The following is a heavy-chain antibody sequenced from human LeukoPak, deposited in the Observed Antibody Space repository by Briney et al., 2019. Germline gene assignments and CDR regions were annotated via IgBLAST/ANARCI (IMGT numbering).Heavy chain of an antibody. CDR1: GRPFSSSI. Sequence: GGSLRLSCALSGRPFSSSIMHWVRRAPGKGLEWVAGMSFDGSQYYVESVKGRFTISRDNSGNTVYLHMTSLRPEDTAVYFCAKEGHTSGFCGSFDIWGQGTTVTISS. D-gene: IGHD5-12*01. J-gene: IGHJ3*02. V-gene: IGHV3-30*18. CDR2: MSFDGSQ. CDR3: AKEGHTSGFCGSFDI.